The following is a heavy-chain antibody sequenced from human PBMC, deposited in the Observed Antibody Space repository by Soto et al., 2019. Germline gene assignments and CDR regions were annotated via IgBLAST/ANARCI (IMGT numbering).Heavy chain of an antibody. D-gene: IGHD6-6*01. CDR2: IYWSGDE. CDR3: ARGLATLPVFAFDI. J-gene: IGHJ3*02. CDR1: GFSLSTSGVG. V-gene: IGHV2-5*01. Sequence: KESGPTLVKPTQTLTLTCSFSGFSLSTSGVGVGWIRQSPGKAPEWLALIYWSGDEHYRPSLKSRLSIFKDTSKNHVVLIMTDMDPVDTATYYCARGLATLPVFAFDIWGQGTMVTVSS.